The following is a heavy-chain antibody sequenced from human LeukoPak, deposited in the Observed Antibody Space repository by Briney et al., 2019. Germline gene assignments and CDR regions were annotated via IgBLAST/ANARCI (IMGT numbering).Heavy chain of an antibody. Sequence: PGGSLRLSCAASGFTFSSYWMHWVRHAPGEGLVCVSRINSDVSSTSYADSVKGRFTISRDNAKNTLYLQMNSLRAEDTAVYYCARDGRGYSYGPRGFDYWGQGTLVTVSS. CDR2: INSDVSST. CDR3: ARDGRGYSYGPRGFDY. J-gene: IGHJ4*02. CDR1: GFTFSSYW. V-gene: IGHV3-74*01. D-gene: IGHD5-18*01.